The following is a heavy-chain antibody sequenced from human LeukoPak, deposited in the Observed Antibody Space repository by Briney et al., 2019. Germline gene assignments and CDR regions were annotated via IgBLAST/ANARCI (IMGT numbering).Heavy chain of an antibody. D-gene: IGHD3-10*01. CDR2: IYTSGST. J-gene: IGHJ4*02. CDR1: GFSISSYS. CDR3: ETDGGSGTYYPLDH. Sequence: SETLSLTCTASGFSISSYSCNWVRQPAGKGLEWIGHIYTSGSTDYNPSLKSRVTMSVDTSKNQFSLKLSSVAAADTAVYYCETDGGSGTYYPLDHWGQGTLVTVSS. V-gene: IGHV4-4*07.